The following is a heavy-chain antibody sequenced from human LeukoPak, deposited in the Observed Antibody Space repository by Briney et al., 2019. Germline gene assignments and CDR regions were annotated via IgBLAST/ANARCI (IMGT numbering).Heavy chain of an antibody. CDR3: ATGGAAVPNTQPFDF. CDR2: IKRKSDGGTI. D-gene: IGHD6-19*01. J-gene: IGHJ4*02. Sequence: GGSRRLSCAASGFTFSNAFMSWVRQAPGKGLEWVGRIKRKSDGGTIDYAAPVKGRFTISRDDSKNTLFLQMNSLKTEDTAVYYCATGGAAVPNTQPFDFWGQGTLVAVSS. CDR1: GFTFSNAF. V-gene: IGHV3-15*01.